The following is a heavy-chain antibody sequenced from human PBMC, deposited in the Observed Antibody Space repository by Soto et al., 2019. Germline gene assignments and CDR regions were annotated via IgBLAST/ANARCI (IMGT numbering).Heavy chain of an antibody. CDR1: GLTFTSSA. V-gene: IGHV1-58*01. D-gene: IGHD2-15*01. J-gene: IGHJ4*02. Sequence: VASVKVSCKASGLTFTSSAVQWVRQARGQRLEWIGWIVVGSGNTNYAQKFQERVTITRDMSTSTAHMELSSLRSEDTAVYYCAASGGSSDRIGFDYWGQGTLVTVSS. CDR2: IVVGSGNT. CDR3: AASGGSSDRIGFDY.